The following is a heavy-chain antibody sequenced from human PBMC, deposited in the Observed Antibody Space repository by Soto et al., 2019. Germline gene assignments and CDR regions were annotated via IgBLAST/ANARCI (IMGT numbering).Heavy chain of an antibody. Sequence: QGQLVQSGDEVKKPGASVKVYCKASGYTFTSYGISWVRQAPGHGLEWMGWISAYNGNTKYAQKLQGRVTMTTDTSTSTAYMELRSLRSEDTAVYYCARGARGVIRPHFDYWGQGTLVTVSS. D-gene: IGHD3-10*01. CDR2: ISAYNGNT. CDR1: GYTFTSYG. J-gene: IGHJ4*02. V-gene: IGHV1-18*01. CDR3: ARGARGVIRPHFDY.